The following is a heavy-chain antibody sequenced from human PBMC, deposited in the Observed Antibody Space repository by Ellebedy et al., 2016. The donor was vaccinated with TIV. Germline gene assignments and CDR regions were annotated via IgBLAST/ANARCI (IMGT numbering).Heavy chain of an antibody. Sequence: PGGSLRLSCAASGFTFRSYTMSWVRQAPGKGLEWVSVMSGSGGSDYYADSVKCRFTVSRDNSRNTLYLQMNSLRAEDTAVYYCAKDKEWLVSALPTYYGMDVWGQGTTVTVSS. CDR2: MSGSGGSD. J-gene: IGHJ6*02. CDR3: AKDKEWLVSALPTYYGMDV. CDR1: GFTFRSYT. D-gene: IGHD6-19*01. V-gene: IGHV3-23*01.